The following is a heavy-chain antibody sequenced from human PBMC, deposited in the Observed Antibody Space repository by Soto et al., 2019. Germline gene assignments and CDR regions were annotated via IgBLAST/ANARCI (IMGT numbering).Heavy chain of an antibody. CDR2: ISTSNGNT. V-gene: IGHV1-18*01. CDR3: ARDQTRDSGFDY. Sequence: QVQLVQSGAEVKKPGASVKVSCKASGYTFTSYDINWVRQAPGQGLEWMGWISTSNGNTNYPQNVQGRVTMTTENSTGTAYMELRSPRSDDTTVYYCARDQTRDSGFDYWGQGTLVSVSS. CDR1: GYTFTSYD. D-gene: IGHD2-2*01. J-gene: IGHJ4*02.